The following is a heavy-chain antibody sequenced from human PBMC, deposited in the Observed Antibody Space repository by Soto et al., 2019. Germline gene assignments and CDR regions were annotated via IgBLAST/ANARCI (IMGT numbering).Heavy chain of an antibody. D-gene: IGHD3-10*01. V-gene: IGHV3-23*01. CDR1: GFTFSSYA. CDR3: AKDRGMVRGVIPEYYFDY. J-gene: IGHJ4*02. CDR2: ISGSGGST. Sequence: GGSLRLSCAASGFTFSSYAMSWVRQAPGKGLEWVSAISGSGGSTYYADSVKGRFTISRDNSKNTLYLQMNSLRAEDTAVYYCAKDRGMVRGVIPEYYFDYWGQGTLVTVSS.